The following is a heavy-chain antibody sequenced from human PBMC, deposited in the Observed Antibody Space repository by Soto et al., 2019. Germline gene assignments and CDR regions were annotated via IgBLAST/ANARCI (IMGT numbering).Heavy chain of an antibody. CDR3: ARVPGDDYGDQHYYYYGMDV. J-gene: IGHJ6*02. CDR1: GFTFSSYG. CDR2: IWYDGSNK. D-gene: IGHD4-17*01. Sequence: GGSLRLSCAASGFTFSSYGMHWVRQAPGKGLEWVAVIWYDGSNKYYADSVKGRFTISRDNSKNTLYLQMNSLRAEDTAVYYCARVPGDDYGDQHYYYYGMDVWGQGTTVTVSS. V-gene: IGHV3-33*01.